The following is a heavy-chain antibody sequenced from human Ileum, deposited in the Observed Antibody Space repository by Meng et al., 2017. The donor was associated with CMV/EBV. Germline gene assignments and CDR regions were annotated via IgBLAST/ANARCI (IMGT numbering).Heavy chain of an antibody. CDR2: TGYDGSDK. D-gene: IGHD1-26*01. CDR1: GFTLNTHG. Sequence: QVNVWEYGGGVGPPGGSLSLSCVASGFTLNTHGMHWVRQAPGKGPEWVAFTGYDGSDKYYADSMKGRFTISRDNSKNTLYLQMNSLRVEDTAVYHCAKEGEGRLNFGYWGQGTLVTVSS. J-gene: IGHJ4*02. V-gene: IGHV3-30*02. CDR3: AKEGEGRLNFGY.